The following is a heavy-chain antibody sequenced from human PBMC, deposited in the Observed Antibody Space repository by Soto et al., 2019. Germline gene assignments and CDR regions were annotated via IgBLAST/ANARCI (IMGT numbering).Heavy chain of an antibody. CDR3: AREHGVYDYLYYYYYVDV. J-gene: IGHJ6*03. CDR2: IIPVLGMA. V-gene: IGHV1-69*08. CDR1: GDIFDSLT. Sequence: QVQLVQSGAEMKKPGSSVKVSCQASGDIFDSLTINWVRQAPGQGLEWMGRIIPVLGMANYAQKFQGRVTIIADKSTSTVYMELSSLTSEDTAVYYCAREHGVYDYLYYYYYVDVWGEGTTVTVSS. D-gene: IGHD5-12*01.